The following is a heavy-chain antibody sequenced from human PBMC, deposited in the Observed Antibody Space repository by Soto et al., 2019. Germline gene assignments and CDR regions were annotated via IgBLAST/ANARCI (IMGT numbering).Heavy chain of an antibody. V-gene: IGHV3-23*01. CDR2: ISGSGGST. CDR3: AKDFFYYGSGSYGYYFDY. J-gene: IGHJ4*02. CDR1: GFTFSSYA. Sequence: GGSLRLSCAASGFTFSSYAMSWVRQAPGKGLEWVSAISGSGGSTYYADSVKGRFTISRDNSKNTLYLQMNSLRAEDTAVYYCAKDFFYYGSGSYGYYFDYWGQGTLVTVSS. D-gene: IGHD3-10*01.